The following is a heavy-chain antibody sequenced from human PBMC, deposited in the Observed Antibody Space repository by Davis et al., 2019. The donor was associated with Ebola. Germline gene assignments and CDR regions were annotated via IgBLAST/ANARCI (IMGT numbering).Heavy chain of an antibody. J-gene: IGHJ4*02. V-gene: IGHV1-46*01. CDR3: ARVSSRWDFFEY. D-gene: IGHD6-13*01. CDR1: GYTFTSYY. CDR2: IDPSGGST. Sequence: AASVKVSCKASGYTFTSYYMHWVRQAPGQGLEWMGVIDPSGGSTSYAQKFQGRVTMTRDTSTSTVYMELSSLRSEDTAVYYCARVSSRWDFFEYWGQGTLVTVSS.